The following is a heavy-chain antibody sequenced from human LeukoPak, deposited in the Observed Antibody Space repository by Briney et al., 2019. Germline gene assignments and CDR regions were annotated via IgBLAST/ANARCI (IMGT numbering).Heavy chain of an antibody. CDR1: GYTFTSYA. D-gene: IGHD6-13*01. Sequence: ASVKVSCKASGYTFTSYAMHWVRQAPGQRLEWMGWINAGNGNTKYSQKFQGRVTITRDTSASTAYMELSSLRSEDTAVYYCARAQAAAGPEEVYYYYGMDVWGQGTTVTVSS. CDR3: ARAQAAAGPEEVYYYYGMDV. CDR2: INAGNGNT. V-gene: IGHV1-3*01. J-gene: IGHJ6*02.